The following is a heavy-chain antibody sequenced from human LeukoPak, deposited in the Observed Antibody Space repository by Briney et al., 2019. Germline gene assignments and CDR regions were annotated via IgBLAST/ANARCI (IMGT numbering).Heavy chain of an antibody. Sequence: PGESLKISCKGSGYSFTSYWISWVRQMPGKGLEWMGRIDPSDSYTNYSPSFQGHVTISADKSISTAYLQWSSLKASDTAMYYCARQGESTGRITMVRGLNTRGYYYGMDVWGQGTTVTVSS. D-gene: IGHD3-10*01. CDR3: ARQGESTGRITMVRGLNTRGYYYGMDV. V-gene: IGHV5-10-1*01. J-gene: IGHJ6*02. CDR2: IDPSDSYT. CDR1: GYSFTSYW.